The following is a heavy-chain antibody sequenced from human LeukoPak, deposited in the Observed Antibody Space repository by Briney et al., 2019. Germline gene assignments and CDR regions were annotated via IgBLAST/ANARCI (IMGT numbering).Heavy chain of an antibody. J-gene: IGHJ1*01. Sequence: GGSLRLSCAASGFTVSPNYMSWVRQAPGKGLEWVSVIYRGGSTYYADSVRDRFIISRDNSKNTLYLQMNSLRAEDTAVYYCATTPKGYYYVWGQGTLVTVSS. CDR3: ATTPKGYYYV. CDR2: IYRGGST. CDR1: GFTVSPNY. D-gene: IGHD3-10*02. V-gene: IGHV3-53*01.